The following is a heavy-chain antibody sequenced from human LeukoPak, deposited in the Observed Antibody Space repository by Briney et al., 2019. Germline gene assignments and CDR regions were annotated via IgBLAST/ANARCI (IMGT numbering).Heavy chain of an antibody. CDR3: AKRDYYDSSGYATLFDQ. D-gene: IGHD3-22*01. CDR1: GFTFSNYA. CDR2: ISGNGETT. Sequence: GGSLRLSCVASGFTFSNYAMSWVRQAPGKGLNWVTGISGNGETTYYTDSVKGRFTISRDNSKNTLYVQMNNLRAEDTAVYYCAKRDYYDSSGYATLFDQWGQGTLVTVSS. V-gene: IGHV3-23*01. J-gene: IGHJ4*02.